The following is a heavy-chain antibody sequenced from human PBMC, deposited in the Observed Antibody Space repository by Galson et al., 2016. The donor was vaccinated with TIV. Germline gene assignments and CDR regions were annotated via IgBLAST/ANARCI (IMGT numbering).Heavy chain of an antibody. J-gene: IGHJ1*01. V-gene: IGHV1-2*02. D-gene: IGHD6-19*01. CDR3: ARDLSAVAGLI. CDR2: INSHSGGT. Sequence: SVKVSCKASRGTFNNFGISWVRQAPGQGLEWMGWINSHSGGTKYAQKFQGRITMTRDTSTSTAYMELSRLRSDDTAVYYCARDLSAVAGLIWGQGTLVTVSS. CDR1: RGTFNNFG.